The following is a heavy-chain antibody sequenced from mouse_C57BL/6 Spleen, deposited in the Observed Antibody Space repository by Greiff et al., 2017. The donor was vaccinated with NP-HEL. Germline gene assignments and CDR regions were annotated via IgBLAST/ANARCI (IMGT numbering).Heavy chain of an antibody. D-gene: IGHD1-1*01. CDR1: GFTFSDYG. V-gene: IGHV5-17*01. CDR3: ARRYYGSSYAMDY. Sequence: EVQVVESGGGLVKPGGSLKLSCAASGFTFSDYGMHWVRQAPEKGLEWVAYISIAGSTNYYADTLKGRFTITRDNAKNTLFLQMTSLRSEDTAMYYCARRYYGSSYAMDYWGQGTSVTVSS. CDR2: ISIAGSTN. J-gene: IGHJ4*01.